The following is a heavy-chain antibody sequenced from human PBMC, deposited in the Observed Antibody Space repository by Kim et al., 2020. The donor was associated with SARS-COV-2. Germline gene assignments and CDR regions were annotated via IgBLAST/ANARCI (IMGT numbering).Heavy chain of an antibody. D-gene: IGHD5-18*01. Sequence: ASVKVSCKVSGYTLTELSMHWVRQAPGKGLEWMGGFDPEDGETIYAQKFQGRVTMTEDTSTDTAYMELSSLRSEDTAVYYCATGPYSYGPVYYYFDYWGQGTLVTVSS. J-gene: IGHJ4*02. CDR1: GYTLTELS. CDR2: FDPEDGET. CDR3: ATGPYSYGPVYYYFDY. V-gene: IGHV1-24*01.